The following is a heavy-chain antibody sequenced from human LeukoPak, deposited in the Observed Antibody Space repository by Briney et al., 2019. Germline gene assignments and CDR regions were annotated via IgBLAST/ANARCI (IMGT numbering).Heavy chain of an antibody. CDR2: ISGIGGST. J-gene: IGHJ6*02. Sequence: GGPLRLSCAAHGFTFSSYAMSWVRQAPGKGLEWVSAISGIGGSTYYADSVKGRFTISRDNSKNTLYLQMNSLRAEDTAVYYCAKGLIVVVPAAMIRGYYYGMDVWGQGTTVTVSS. CDR1: GFTFSSYA. CDR3: AKGLIVVVPAAMIRGYYYGMDV. D-gene: IGHD2-2*01. V-gene: IGHV3-23*01.